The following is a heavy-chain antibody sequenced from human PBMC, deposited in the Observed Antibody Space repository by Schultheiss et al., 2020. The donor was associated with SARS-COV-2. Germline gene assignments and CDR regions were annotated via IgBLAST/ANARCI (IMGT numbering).Heavy chain of an antibody. Sequence: GGSLRLSCAASGFTFSSYSMNWVRQAPGKGLEWVSAISGSGGSTYYADSVKGRFTISRDNAKNSLYLQMSSLRAEDTAVYYCVKDRTPDFWSGYRPFDYWGQGTLVTVSS. CDR2: ISGSGGST. J-gene: IGHJ4*02. D-gene: IGHD3-3*01. CDR1: GFTFSSYS. CDR3: VKDRTPDFWSGYRPFDY. V-gene: IGHV3-23*01.